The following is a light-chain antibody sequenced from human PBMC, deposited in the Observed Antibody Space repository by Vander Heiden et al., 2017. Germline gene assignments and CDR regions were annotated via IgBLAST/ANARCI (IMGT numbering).Light chain of an antibody. V-gene: IGKV3-11*01. CDR3: QQRSNWPRRA. CDR1: HSGSSY. J-gene: IGKJ1*01. CDR2: DAS. Sequence: IVLTQSPATLSLSPGERATLSCRASHSGSSYLAWYQQKPGQAPRLLIYDASNRATGIPARFSGSGSGTDFTLTISSLEPEDFAVYYCQQRSNWPRRAFGQGTKVEIK.